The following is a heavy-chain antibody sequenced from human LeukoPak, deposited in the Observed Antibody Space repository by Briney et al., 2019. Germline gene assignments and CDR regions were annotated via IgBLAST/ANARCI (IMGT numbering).Heavy chain of an antibody. CDR2: ISYDGSNK. D-gene: IGHD3-3*01. Sequence: GGSLRLSCAASGFTFSSYGMHWVRQAPGKGLEWVAVISYDGSNKYYADSVKGRFTISRDNAKNSLYLQMNSLRAEDTAVYYCARDYDFWSGYHANDYWGQGTLVTVSS. CDR3: ARDYDFWSGYHANDY. CDR1: GFTFSSYG. J-gene: IGHJ4*02. V-gene: IGHV3-30*03.